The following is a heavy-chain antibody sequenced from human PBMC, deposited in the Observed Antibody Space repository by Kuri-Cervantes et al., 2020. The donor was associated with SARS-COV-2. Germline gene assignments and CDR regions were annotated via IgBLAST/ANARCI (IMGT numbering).Heavy chain of an antibody. CDR2: IGAYNGNT. D-gene: IGHD6-13*01. J-gene: IGHJ4*02. CDR3: ARDRIAAAGFSCQEY. CDR1: GYTFTGYY. Sequence: ASVKVSCKASGYTFTGYYMHWVRQAPGQGLEWMGWIGAYNGNTNYAQKLQGRVTMTTDTSTSTAYMELRSLRSDDTAVYYCARDRIAAAGFSCQEYWGQGTLVTVSS. V-gene: IGHV1-18*04.